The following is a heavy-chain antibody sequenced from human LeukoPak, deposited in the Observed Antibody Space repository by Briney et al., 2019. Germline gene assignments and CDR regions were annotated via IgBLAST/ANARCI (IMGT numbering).Heavy chain of an antibody. CDR2: INYSGST. Sequence: PSETLSLTCTVSGGSISSSSYYWGWIRQPPGKGLEWIGSINYSGSTYYNPSLKSRVTISVDTSKNQFSLKLSSVTAADTAVYYCARGIVLMVYATFDYWGQGTLVTVSS. D-gene: IGHD2-8*01. J-gene: IGHJ4*02. CDR1: GGSISSSSYY. CDR3: ARGIVLMVYATFDY. V-gene: IGHV4-39*01.